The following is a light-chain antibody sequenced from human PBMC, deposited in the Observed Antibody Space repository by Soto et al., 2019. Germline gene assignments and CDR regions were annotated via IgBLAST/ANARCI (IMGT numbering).Light chain of an antibody. Sequence: DIQMTQSPSSVSASVGDRLTITCRASQGISSWLAWYQKKPGKAPNLLIYAASSLQSGVPSRFSGSRSGPDFTLTISSLQPEDVATYDGQQSYSSPPTFGQGTKVDIK. J-gene: IGKJ1*01. CDR2: AAS. CDR1: QGISSW. V-gene: IGKV1-12*01. CDR3: QQSYSSPPT.